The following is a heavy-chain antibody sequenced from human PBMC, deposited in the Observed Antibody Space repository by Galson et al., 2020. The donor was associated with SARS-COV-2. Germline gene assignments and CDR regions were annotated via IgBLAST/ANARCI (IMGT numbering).Heavy chain of an antibody. CDR2: INHRGGT. J-gene: IGHJ4*02. D-gene: IGHD3-22*01. Sequence: PSETLSLTCAVYGGSFSGYLWSWIRQPPGKGLEWIGEINHRGGTNYNPSLKSRVTISADTSKNQFSLKLSSVTAADTAVYYCGTGRTDISMIVVVITAASYYFDSWGQGNLVTVSS. CDR1: GGSFSGYL. CDR3: GTGRTDISMIVVVITAASYYFDS. V-gene: IGHV4-34*01.